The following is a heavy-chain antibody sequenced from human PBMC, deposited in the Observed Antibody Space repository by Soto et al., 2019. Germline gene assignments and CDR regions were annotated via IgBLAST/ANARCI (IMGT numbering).Heavy chain of an antibody. CDR3: ARGKQWLVGANPQKKYYFDY. Sequence: PSETLSLTCTVYGGSFSGYYWSWIRQPPGKGLEWIGEINHSGSTNYDPSPKSRVTISVDTSKNQFSLKLSSVTAADTAVYYCARGKQWLVGANPQKKYYFDYWGQGTLVTVSS. D-gene: IGHD6-19*01. J-gene: IGHJ4*02. V-gene: IGHV4-34*01. CDR2: INHSGST. CDR1: GGSFSGYY.